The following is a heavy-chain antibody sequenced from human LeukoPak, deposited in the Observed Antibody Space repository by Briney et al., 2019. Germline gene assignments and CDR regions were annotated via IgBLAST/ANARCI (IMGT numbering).Heavy chain of an antibody. V-gene: IGHV4-34*01. Sequence: PSETLSLTCAVHGGSFNGYYWSWIRQPPGKGLEWIGEINESRSTKYNPSLKSRVTISVDTSKNQFSLKLNSVTAADTAVYYCARGPPVVYDVLTGYYRFDYWGQGTLVTVSS. J-gene: IGHJ4*02. CDR3: ARGPPVVYDVLTGYYRFDY. CDR2: INESRST. D-gene: IGHD3-9*01. CDR1: GGSFNGYY.